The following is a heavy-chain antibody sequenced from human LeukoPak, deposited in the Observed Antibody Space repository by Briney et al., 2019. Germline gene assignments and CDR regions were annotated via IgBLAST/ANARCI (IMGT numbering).Heavy chain of an antibody. CDR3: ARGYYYDSSGYFLGTFDY. CDR2: IIPIFGTA. CDR1: GGTFSSYA. V-gene: IGHV1-69*05. J-gene: IGHJ4*02. D-gene: IGHD3-22*01. Sequence: PVASVKVSYKASGGTFSSYAISWVRQAPGQGLEWMGGIIPIFGTANYAQKFQGRVTITTDESTSTAYMELSSLRSEDTAVYYCARGYYYDSSGYFLGTFDYWGQGTLVTVSS.